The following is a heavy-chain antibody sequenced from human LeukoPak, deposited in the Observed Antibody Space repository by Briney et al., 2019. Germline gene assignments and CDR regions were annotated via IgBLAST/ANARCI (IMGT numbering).Heavy chain of an antibody. D-gene: IGHD6-13*01. V-gene: IGHV1-18*01. CDR2: ISAYNGNT. Sequence: GASVKVSCKASGYTFTSYGISWVRQAPGQGLEWMGWISAYNGNTNYAQKLQGRVTMTTDTSTSTAYMELRSLRSDDTAVYYCARAEVGPVYSSSWYEKYFDYWGQGTLVTVSS. J-gene: IGHJ4*02. CDR1: GYTFTSYG. CDR3: ARAEVGPVYSSSWYEKYFDY.